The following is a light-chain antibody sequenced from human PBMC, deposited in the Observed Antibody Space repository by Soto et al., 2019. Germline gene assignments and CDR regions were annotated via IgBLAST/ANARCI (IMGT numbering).Light chain of an antibody. CDR2: GAS. CDR1: QSVSSN. J-gene: IGKJ1*01. CDR3: QQYNNWSWT. V-gene: IGKV3-15*01. Sequence: EIVMTQSPATLSVSPGERATLSCRASQSVSSNLAWYQQKPGQAPRLLIYGASTRATGIPARFSGSGSGTEFTLTISSLQSEDFAVYYCQQYNNWSWTFGQATKVDIK.